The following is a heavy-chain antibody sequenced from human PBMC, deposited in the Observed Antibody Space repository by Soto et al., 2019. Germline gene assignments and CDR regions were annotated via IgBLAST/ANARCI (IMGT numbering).Heavy chain of an antibody. Sequence: GESLKISCKGSGYSFTSYWIGWVLQIPGKGLEWMGIIYPGDSDTRYSPSFQGQVTISADKSISTAYLQWSSLKASDTAMYYCATAYFIAGENSPYGTDVPGQGTTVTVSS. CDR1: GYSFTSYW. CDR2: IYPGDSDT. V-gene: IGHV5-51*01. CDR3: ATAYFIAGENSPYGTDV. J-gene: IGHJ6*02. D-gene: IGHD2-15*01.